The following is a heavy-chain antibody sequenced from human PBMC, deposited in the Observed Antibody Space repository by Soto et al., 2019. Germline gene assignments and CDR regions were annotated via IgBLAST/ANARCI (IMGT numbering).Heavy chain of an antibody. CDR2: ILVGGST. J-gene: IGHJ3*02. D-gene: IGHD2-8*02. Sequence: GGSPSLSCAASGFTCSSYDMSWVRQAPGKGLEWVSTILVGGSTHYPDSVKGRFTISRDNSKNTVFLQMNSLTAGDTAVYYCAKATATGGGAFDICGQGTMVTVSS. V-gene: IGHV3-23*01. CDR3: AKATATGGGAFDI. CDR1: GFTCSSYD.